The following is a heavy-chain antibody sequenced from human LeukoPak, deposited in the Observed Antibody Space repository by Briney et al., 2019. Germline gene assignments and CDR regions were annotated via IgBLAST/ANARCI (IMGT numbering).Heavy chain of an antibody. V-gene: IGHV4-34*01. J-gene: IGHJ4*02. D-gene: IGHD2-2*01. CDR1: GASLNGHY. Sequence: PSETLSLTCAVYGASLNGHYWSWIRQPPGKGLEWIGEGSDVGGTKYNPSLKSRVTISADTSKNQFSLKLSSVTAADTAVYYCARSYCSSTSCPLDYWGQGTLVTVSS. CDR3: ARSYCSSTSCPLDY. CDR2: GSDVGGT.